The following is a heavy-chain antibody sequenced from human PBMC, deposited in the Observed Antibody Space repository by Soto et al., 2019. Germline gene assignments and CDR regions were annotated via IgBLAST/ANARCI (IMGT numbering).Heavy chain of an antibody. CDR2: ISGSGGST. V-gene: IGHV3-23*01. D-gene: IGHD5-12*01. CDR3: AKRPRRGYSGYDHFDY. Sequence: PGGSLRLSCAASGFTFSSYAMSWVRQAPWKGLEWVSAISGSGGSTYYADSVKGRFTISRDNSKNTLYLQMNSLRAEDTAVYYCAKRPRRGYSGYDHFDYWGQGTLVTVSS. CDR1: GFTFSSYA. J-gene: IGHJ4*02.